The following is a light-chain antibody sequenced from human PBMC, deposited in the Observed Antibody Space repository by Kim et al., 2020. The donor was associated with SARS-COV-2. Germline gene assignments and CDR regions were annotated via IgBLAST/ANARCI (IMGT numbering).Light chain of an antibody. CDR2: DAS. CDR3: QYYDRRVAT. CDR1: QSIGDN. V-gene: IGKV3-15*01. Sequence: EIVMTQSPGTLSVSPGERATLSCRASQSIGDNLAWYQQKPGQAPRLLIYDASTVDTGIPARFSGSGSGTEFTLTISSLQSEDFAVYYCQYYDRRVATFGQGTKVDIK. J-gene: IGKJ1*01.